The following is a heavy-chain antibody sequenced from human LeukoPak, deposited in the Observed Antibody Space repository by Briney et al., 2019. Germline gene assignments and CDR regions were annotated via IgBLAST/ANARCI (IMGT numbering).Heavy chain of an antibody. V-gene: IGHV3-30-3*01. CDR2: ISYDGSNK. Sequence: GGSLRLSCAASGFTFSSYAMHWVRQAPGKGLEWVAVISYDGSNKYYADSVKGRFTISRDNSKNTLYLQMNSLRAEDTAVYYCARELGVRAYYYYGMDVWGQGTTVTVSS. CDR3: ARELGVRAYYYYGMDV. CDR1: GFTFSSYA. D-gene: IGHD3-3*01. J-gene: IGHJ6*02.